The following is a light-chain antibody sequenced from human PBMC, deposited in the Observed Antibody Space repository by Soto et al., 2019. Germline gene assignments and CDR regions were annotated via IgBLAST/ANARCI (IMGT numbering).Light chain of an antibody. CDR1: QNINNY. CDR3: LKAASFPRK. V-gene: IGKV1-39*01. J-gene: IGKJ1*01. Sequence: DIQITQSPSSLSASVGDRVTITFLASQNINNYLNWYQQRPGKAPKLLIYAASNFQSGVPSRFSGSGSKTDFTLTINGLQPEDFATYYCLKAASFPRKFGQGTKVDIK. CDR2: AAS.